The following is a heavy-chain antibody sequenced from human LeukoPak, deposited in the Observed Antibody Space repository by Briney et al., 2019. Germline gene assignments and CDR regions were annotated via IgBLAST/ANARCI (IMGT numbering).Heavy chain of an antibody. D-gene: IGHD6-13*01. J-gene: IGHJ4*02. V-gene: IGHV3-9*01. Sequence: GGSLRLSCAASGFTFDDYAMHWVRHAPGKGLEWVSGISWNSGSIGYADSVKGRFTISRDNAKNSLYLQMNSLRAEDTALYYCAKDSSSWSFSAFDYWGQGTLVTVSS. CDR3: AKDSSSWSFSAFDY. CDR1: GFTFDDYA. CDR2: ISWNSGSI.